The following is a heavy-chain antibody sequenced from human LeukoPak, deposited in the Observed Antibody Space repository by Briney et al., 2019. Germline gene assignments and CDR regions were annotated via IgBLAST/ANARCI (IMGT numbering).Heavy chain of an antibody. CDR1: GFTFSSYW. CDR3: ARGLSYSSGWYIGY. Sequence: GGSLRLSCAASGFTFSSYWMSWVRQAPGKGLEWVANIKQDGSEKYYVDSVKGRFTISRDNAKNSLYLQMNSLRAEDTAVYYCARGLSYSSGWYIGYWGQGTLVTVSS. D-gene: IGHD6-19*01. CDR2: IKQDGSEK. V-gene: IGHV3-7*01. J-gene: IGHJ4*02.